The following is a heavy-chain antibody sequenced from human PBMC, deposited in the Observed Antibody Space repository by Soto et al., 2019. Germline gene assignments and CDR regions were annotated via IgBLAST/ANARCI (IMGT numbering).Heavy chain of an antibody. CDR1: GGSISSYY. CDR2: IYYSGST. CDR3: ARHVRYDLYYYMDV. Sequence: SETLSLTCTVSGGSISSYYWSWIRQPPGKGLEWIGYIYYSGSTNYNPSLKSRVTISVDTSKNQFSLKLSSVTAADTAVYYCARHVRYDLYYYMDVWSKGTTVTVSS. J-gene: IGHJ6*03. D-gene: IGHD5-12*01. V-gene: IGHV4-59*08.